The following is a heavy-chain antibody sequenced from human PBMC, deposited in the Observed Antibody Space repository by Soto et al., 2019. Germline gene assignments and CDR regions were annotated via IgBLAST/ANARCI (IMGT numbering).Heavy chain of an antibody. CDR3: ASGTHAYGMVV. V-gene: IGHV6-1*01. CDR1: GDSVSSDSGA. J-gene: IGHJ6*02. D-gene: IGHD1-26*01. Sequence: SQTLSLTCAISGDSVSSDSGAWNWIRQSPSGGLEWLGSIYYRSKWYYNYAVSVKSRITINPDTSKNQFSLQLNSVTPEDTAVYYCASGTHAYGMVVWGLGTTVTVSS. CDR2: IYYRSKWYY.